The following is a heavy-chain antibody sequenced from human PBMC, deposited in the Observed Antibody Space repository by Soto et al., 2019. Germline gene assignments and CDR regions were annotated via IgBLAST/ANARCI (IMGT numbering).Heavy chain of an antibody. V-gene: IGHV4-34*01. Sequence: PSETLSLTCAVYGESFSSYYYWTWIRQAPGKGLEWIGEINHNRGTNYNPSLKSRVTISEDTSKNQFSLKLNSVTAADTAVYYCARGRGYSSSSACDYWGQGNLVTVSS. D-gene: IGHD6-6*01. CDR2: INHNRGT. CDR3: ARGRGYSSSSACDY. J-gene: IGHJ4*02. CDR1: GESFSSYYY.